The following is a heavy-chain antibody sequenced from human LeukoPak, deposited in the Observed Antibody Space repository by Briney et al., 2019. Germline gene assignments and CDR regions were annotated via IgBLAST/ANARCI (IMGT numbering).Heavy chain of an antibody. D-gene: IGHD3-10*01. CDR3: ARHYSNSGSYHDAFDI. CDR1: RFTFSDFS. CDR2: ISGSGKYI. J-gene: IGHJ3*02. V-gene: IGHV3-21*01. Sequence: GGSLRLSCAASRFTFSDFSMNWVRQAPGKGLEWVSSISGSGKYIYYADSVKGRFTISRDNAKNSLYLQMNSLRDEDTAVYYCARHYSNSGSYHDAFDIWGQGTLVTVSS.